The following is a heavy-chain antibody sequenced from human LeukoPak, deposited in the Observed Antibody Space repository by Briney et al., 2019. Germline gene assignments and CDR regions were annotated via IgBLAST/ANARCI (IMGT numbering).Heavy chain of an antibody. CDR1: GLTFSSYA. CDR2: ISGSGGST. CDR3: AKDFLAGSWYYFDY. V-gene: IGHV3-23*01. D-gene: IGHD6-13*01. J-gene: IGHJ4*02. Sequence: GGSLRLSCAASGLTFSSYAMSWVRQAPGKGLEWVSAISGSGGSTYYADSVKGRFTISRDNSKNTLYLQMNSLRAEDTAVYYCAKDFLAGSWYYFDYWGQGTLVTVSS.